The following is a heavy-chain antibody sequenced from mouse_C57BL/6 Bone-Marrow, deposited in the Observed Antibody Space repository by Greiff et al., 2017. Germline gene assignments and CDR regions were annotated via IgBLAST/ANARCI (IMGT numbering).Heavy chain of an antibody. D-gene: IGHD1-2*01. J-gene: IGHJ2*01. CDR3: ARFHYYYFDY. Sequence: QVQLQQPGAELVKPGASVKLSFKASGYTFTSYWMHWVKQRPGQGLEWIGMVHPNSGSTNYNEKFKSKATLTVDKSSSTAYMQLSSLTSEDSAVYYCARFHYYYFDYWGQGTTLTVSS. CDR1: GYTFTSYW. V-gene: IGHV1-64*01. CDR2: VHPNSGST.